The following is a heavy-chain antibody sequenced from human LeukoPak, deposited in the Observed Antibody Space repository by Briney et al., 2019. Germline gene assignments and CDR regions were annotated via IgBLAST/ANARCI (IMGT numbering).Heavy chain of an antibody. D-gene: IGHD6-6*01. CDR1: GYTFTSYD. J-gene: IGHJ4*02. Sequence: ASVKVSCKASGYTFTSYDINWVRQATGQGLEWMGWMNPNSGNTGYAQKFQGRVTITRNTSISTAYMELSSLRSEDTAVYYCARGRYSSSSFIRFGSFSLDYWGQGTLVTVSS. CDR3: ARGRYSSSSFIRFGSFSLDY. V-gene: IGHV1-8*03. CDR2: MNPNSGNT.